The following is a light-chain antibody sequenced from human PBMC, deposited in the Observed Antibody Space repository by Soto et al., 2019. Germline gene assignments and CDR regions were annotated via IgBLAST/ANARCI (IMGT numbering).Light chain of an antibody. CDR1: SSDVDGYKY. J-gene: IGLJ3*02. CDR2: AVS. CDR3: SSYTSRSTFWV. Sequence: QSALTQPVSVSGSPGQSITISCTGTSSDVDGYKYVSWYQQHPGKAPKLMIYAVSNRPSGVSNRFSGSKSGDTASLTISGLQAEDEADYYCSSYTSRSTFWVFGGGTKLTVL. V-gene: IGLV2-14*01.